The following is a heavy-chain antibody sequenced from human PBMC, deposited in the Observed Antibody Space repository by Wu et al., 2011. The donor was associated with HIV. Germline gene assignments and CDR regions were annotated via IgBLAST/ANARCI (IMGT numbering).Heavy chain of an antibody. CDR3: ARDWGGTLVVYLLDS. CDR2: INPNSGGT. J-gene: IGHJ4*02. CDR1: GYTFTGYY. Sequence: QVQLVQSGAEVKKPGASVKVSCKTSGYTFTGYYMHWVRQAPGQGLEWMGWINPNSGGTIYAQKFQDRVTMTRDTSISTAYMELSRLRSDDTAVYYCARDWGGTLVVYLLDSWGQGTLVTVSS. V-gene: IGHV1-2*02. D-gene: IGHD2-8*02.